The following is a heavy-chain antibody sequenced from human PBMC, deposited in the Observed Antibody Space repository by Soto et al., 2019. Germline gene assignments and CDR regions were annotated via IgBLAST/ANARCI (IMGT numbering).Heavy chain of an antibody. CDR3: AREERLTMGPTRRFDP. V-gene: IGHV6-1*01. Sequence: KQSQTLSLTCVISGDSVSSSSASWNWIRQSPSRGLEWLGRTYYKSRWYFEYAVSVKGRLNIHPDTSKNQFSLQLNSVTPEDTAMYYCAREERLTMGPTRRFDPWGQGTLVTVSS. J-gene: IGHJ5*02. CDR2: TYYKSRWYF. D-gene: IGHD1-26*01. CDR1: GDSVSSSSAS.